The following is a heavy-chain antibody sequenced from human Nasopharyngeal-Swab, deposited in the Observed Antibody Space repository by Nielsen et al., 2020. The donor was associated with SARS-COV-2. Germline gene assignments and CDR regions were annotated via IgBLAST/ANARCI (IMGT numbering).Heavy chain of an antibody. CDR3: AREYSSSWYRGFDY. V-gene: IGHV4-59*01. J-gene: IGHJ4*02. D-gene: IGHD6-13*01. CDR1: GGSFSGYY. CDR2: IYYSGST. Sequence: SQTLSLTCAVYGGSFSGYYWSWIRQPPGKGLEWIGYIYYSGSTNYNPSLKSRVTISVDTSKNQFSLKLSSVTAADTAVYYCAREYSSSWYRGFDYWGQGTLVTVSS.